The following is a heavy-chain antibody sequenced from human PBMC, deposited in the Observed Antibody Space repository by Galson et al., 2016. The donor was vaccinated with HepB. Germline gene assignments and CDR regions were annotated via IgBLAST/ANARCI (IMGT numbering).Heavy chain of an antibody. J-gene: IGHJ4*02. Sequence: SLRLSCAASGFTFSSYAMSWVRRAPGKGLEWVSSISGPGRNTYYADSVKGRFTISRDNSKNTLYLQMNSLRAEDTAVYYCAKDPIQCGGDCTRASYYCDYWGQGLLVTVAS. CDR2: ISGPGRNT. CDR1: GFTFSSYA. CDR3: AKDPIQCGGDCTRASYYCDY. D-gene: IGHD2-21*02. V-gene: IGHV3-23*01.